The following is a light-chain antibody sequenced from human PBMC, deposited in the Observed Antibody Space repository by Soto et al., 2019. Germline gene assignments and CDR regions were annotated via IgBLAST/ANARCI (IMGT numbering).Light chain of an antibody. V-gene: IGLV1-47*01. CDR3: GGWDDSLSGPV. CDR1: SSNIGSNY. J-gene: IGLJ2*01. CDR2: RNN. Sequence: QTVVTQPPSASGTPWQRVNISCSGSSSNIGSNYVYWYRQFPGTAPKLLIQRNNQRPSGVPARFSGSKSGTSASLAISGLRSEDEADYYCGGWDDSLSGPVFGGGTKVTVL.